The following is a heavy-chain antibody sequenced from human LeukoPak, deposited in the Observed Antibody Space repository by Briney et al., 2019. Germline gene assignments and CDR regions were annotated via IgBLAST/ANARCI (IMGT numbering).Heavy chain of an antibody. V-gene: IGHV4-59*01. CDR2: IYYSGST. Sequence: SEALSLTCIVSGGSISSDYWSWIRQPPGKGLEWIGHIYYSGSTNYNPSLKSRVAISVDTSKNQFSLKLSSVTDPATAVYYCASFPCSSTSCSGGAYFDYWGQGTLVTVSS. CDR3: ASFPCSSTSCSGGAYFDY. J-gene: IGHJ4*02. CDR1: GGSISSDY. D-gene: IGHD2-2*01.